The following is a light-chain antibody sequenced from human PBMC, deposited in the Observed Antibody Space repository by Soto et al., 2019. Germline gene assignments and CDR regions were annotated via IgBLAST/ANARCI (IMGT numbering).Light chain of an antibody. Sequence: EIVLTQSPGTLSLSPGERATLSCRASQSDSSSFFAWYQQKPGQAPRLLIYGASSRSNGIPDRFSGSGSGTDFTLTISRLEPEDFALYYCQQYGSSPTFGQGTKVEIK. CDR3: QQYGSSPT. CDR1: QSDSSSF. J-gene: IGKJ1*01. V-gene: IGKV3-20*01. CDR2: GAS.